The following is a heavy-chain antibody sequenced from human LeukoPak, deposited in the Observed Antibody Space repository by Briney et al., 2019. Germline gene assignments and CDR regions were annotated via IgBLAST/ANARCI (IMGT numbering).Heavy chain of an antibody. J-gene: IGHJ3*02. V-gene: IGHV1-69*05. D-gene: IGHD4-17*01. CDR3: ASTYYSRGVTTDENAFDI. CDR2: IIPIFGTA. CDR1: GGTFRSYA. Sequence: SVKVSCQASGGTFRSYAISWVRQAPGQGLEWMGGIIPIFGTANYSQKFQGRVTITTDESTSTAYMELSSLRSEDTAVYYCASTYYSRGVTTDENAFDIWGQGTMVTVSS.